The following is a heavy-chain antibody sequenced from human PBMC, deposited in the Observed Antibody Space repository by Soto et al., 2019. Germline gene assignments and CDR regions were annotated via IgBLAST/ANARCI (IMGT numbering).Heavy chain of an antibody. CDR2: VTDSGMTT. CDR3: PKYISMVLGDYFEL. CDR1: GFMFGNYA. V-gene: IGHV3-23*04. D-gene: IGHD3-10*01. J-gene: IGHJ4*02. Sequence: ELQLVESGGGLVRPAGALRLSCVASGFMFGNYAMGWVRQSPGKGLEWVSGVTDSGMTTYYADSVKGRFTISRDNSKNTLYLQMNKLRAEDTGKYYCPKYISMVLGDYFELWGQGTLVPVSS.